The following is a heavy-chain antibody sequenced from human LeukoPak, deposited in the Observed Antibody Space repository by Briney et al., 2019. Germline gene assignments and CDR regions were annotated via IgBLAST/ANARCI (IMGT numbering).Heavy chain of an antibody. J-gene: IGHJ4*02. D-gene: IGHD3-10*01. V-gene: IGHV3-7*03. CDR3: ARAGVLWFGESKFDY. CDR1: GFTFSSYW. CDR2: INQDGSEK. Sequence: GGTLRLSCAASGFTFSSYWMTWVRQTPGKGLEWVANINQDGSEKYHVDSVKGRFTISRDNAKNSLYLQMNSLRAEDTAVYYCARAGVLWFGESKFDYWGQGTLVTVSS.